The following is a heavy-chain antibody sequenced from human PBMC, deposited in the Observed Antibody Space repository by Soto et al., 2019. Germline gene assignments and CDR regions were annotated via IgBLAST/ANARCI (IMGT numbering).Heavy chain of an antibody. CDR1: GGSFSGYY. CDR2: INHSGST. Sequence: SETLSLTCAVYGGSFSGYYWTWIRQPPGTGLEWIGEINHSGSTNYNPSLKSRVTISVDTSKNQFSLKLSSVTAADTAVYYCARRGYYAISAFDIWGQGTMVTVSS. CDR3: ARRGYYAISAFDI. D-gene: IGHD2-8*01. J-gene: IGHJ3*02. V-gene: IGHV4-34*01.